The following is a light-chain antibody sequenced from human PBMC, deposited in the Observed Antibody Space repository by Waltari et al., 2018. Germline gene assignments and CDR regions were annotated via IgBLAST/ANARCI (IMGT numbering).Light chain of an antibody. CDR3: QAWDPTSHVT. Sequence: FQQRPGQSPVLFIYEDAKRPSGVPARISGSNSENMATLTISGTQATDEADYYCQAWDPTSHVTFGGGTKLTVL. CDR2: EDA. J-gene: IGLJ2*01. V-gene: IGLV3-1*01.